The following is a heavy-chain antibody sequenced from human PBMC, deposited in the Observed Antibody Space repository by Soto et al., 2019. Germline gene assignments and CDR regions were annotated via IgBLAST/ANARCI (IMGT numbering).Heavy chain of an antibody. V-gene: IGHV3-33*01. CDR2: IWYDGSNK. J-gene: IGHJ5*02. D-gene: IGHD2-15*01. CDR3: ARGPSVVVVAAPFDP. CDR1: GFTFSSYG. Sequence: QVQLVESGGGVVQPGRSLRLSCAASGFTFSSYGMHWVRQAPGKGLEWVAVIWYDGSNKYYADSVKGRFTISRDNSKNPLHLQMNSLRAEDTAVYYCARGPSVVVVAAPFDPWGQGTLVTVSS.